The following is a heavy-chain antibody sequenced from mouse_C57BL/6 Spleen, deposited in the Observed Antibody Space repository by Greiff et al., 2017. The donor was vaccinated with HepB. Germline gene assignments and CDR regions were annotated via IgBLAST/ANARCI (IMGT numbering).Heavy chain of an antibody. CDR1: GYTFTSYW. Sequence: QVHVKQPGTELVKPGASVKLSCKASGYTFTSYWMHWVKQRPGQGLEWIGNINPSNGGTKYNEKFKSKATLTVDKSSSTAYMQLSSLTSEDSAVYYCARVFDGYYVFFAYWGQGTLVTVSA. D-gene: IGHD2-3*01. CDR3: ARVFDGYYVFFAY. V-gene: IGHV1-53*01. J-gene: IGHJ3*01. CDR2: INPSNGGT.